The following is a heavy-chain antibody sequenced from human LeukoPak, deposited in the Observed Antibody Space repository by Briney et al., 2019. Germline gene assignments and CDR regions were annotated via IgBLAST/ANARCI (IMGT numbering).Heavy chain of an antibody. CDR2: INPNSGGT. J-gene: IGHJ5*01. CDR3: ARYTAVPSAYKWFDS. Sequence: ASVKVSCKASGYTFTGYYMHWVRQAPGQGLEWMGWINPNSGGTNYAQKFQGRVTMTRDTSISTAYMELSRLRSDDTAVYYCARYTAVPSAYKWFDSWGQGILVTVSS. D-gene: IGHD4-11*01. V-gene: IGHV1-2*02. CDR1: GYTFTGYY.